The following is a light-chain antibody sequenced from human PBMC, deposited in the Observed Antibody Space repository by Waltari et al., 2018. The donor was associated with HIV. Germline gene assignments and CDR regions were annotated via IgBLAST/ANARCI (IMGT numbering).Light chain of an antibody. CDR2: RNH. J-gene: IGLJ2*01. Sequence: QSVLTHPPSASGTPGQRVTIPCSGSRANTGRTYVSWSQPLPGTAPKLLIYRNHQRPSGVPDRFSGSKSGTSASLAVSGLRSDDEADYYCAAWDDGLSGVVFGGGTKLTVL. CDR3: AAWDDGLSGVV. V-gene: IGLV1-47*01. CDR1: RANTGRTY.